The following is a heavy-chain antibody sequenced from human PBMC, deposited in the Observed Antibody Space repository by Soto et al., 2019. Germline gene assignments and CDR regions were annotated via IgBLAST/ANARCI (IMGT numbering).Heavy chain of an antibody. V-gene: IGHV4-31*03. J-gene: IGHJ4*02. D-gene: IGHD4-17*01. Sequence: QVQLQESGPGLVKPSQTLSLTCTVSGGSINNDGYYWSWIRQHPGKGREWIGYIHYSGTTSYNPSLKSRVAISVDTSKNQFSLKLSSVTAADTAVYYCARELNYGDCVFDYWGQGTLVTVSS. CDR1: GGSINNDGYY. CDR2: IHYSGTT. CDR3: ARELNYGDCVFDY.